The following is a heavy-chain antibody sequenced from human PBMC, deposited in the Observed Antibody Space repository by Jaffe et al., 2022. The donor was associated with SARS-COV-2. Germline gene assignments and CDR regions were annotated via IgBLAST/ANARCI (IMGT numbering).Heavy chain of an antibody. CDR2: VIPIFGTT. CDR1: GGTFSSHI. D-gene: IGHD1-26*01. J-gene: IGHJ6*03. Sequence: QVQLVQSGAEVKKPGSSVRVSCKASGGTFSSHILSWVRQAPGQGLEWMGGVIPIFGTTNYARKFQGRVTITADESTSTAYMELSSLRSEDTAVYYCASNGVVGTYRYFYYMDVWGKGTTVIVTS. V-gene: IGHV1-69*01. CDR3: ASNGVVGTYRYFYYMDV.